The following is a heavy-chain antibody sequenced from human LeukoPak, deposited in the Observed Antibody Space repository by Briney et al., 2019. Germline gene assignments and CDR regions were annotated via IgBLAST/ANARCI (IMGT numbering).Heavy chain of an antibody. CDR1: GFTFSSSW. J-gene: IGHJ4*02. Sequence: PGGSLRLSCAASGFTFSSSWMSWVRQAPGKGLEWVANIKKDGSETYYVDSVKGRFTISRDNAKNSLYLQMNSLRAGDTAVYYCARDADFWSGYYPYFDYWGQGTLVTVSS. CDR3: ARDADFWSGYYPYFDY. V-gene: IGHV3-7*01. CDR2: IKKDGSET. D-gene: IGHD3-3*01.